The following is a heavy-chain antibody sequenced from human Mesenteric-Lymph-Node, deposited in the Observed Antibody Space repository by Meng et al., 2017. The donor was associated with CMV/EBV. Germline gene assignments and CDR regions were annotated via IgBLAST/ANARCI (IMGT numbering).Heavy chain of an antibody. V-gene: IGHV1-18*04. D-gene: IGHD6-19*01. J-gene: IGHJ3*02. Sequence: ASVKVSCKTSGYPFTTFYVHWVRQAPGQGLEWMGWINTYNGNTNYAQKLQGRVTMTTDTPTNTAYMELRSLRSDDTAVYFCAKDRLGLSDSFDIWGQGTMVTVSS. CDR1: GYPFTTFY. CDR2: INTYNGNT. CDR3: AKDRLGLSDSFDI.